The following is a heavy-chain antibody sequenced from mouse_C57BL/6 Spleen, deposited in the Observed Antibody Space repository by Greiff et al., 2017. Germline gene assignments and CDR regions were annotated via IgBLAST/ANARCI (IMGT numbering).Heavy chain of an antibody. J-gene: IGHJ3*01. V-gene: IGHV1-74*01. CDR1: GYTFTSYW. Sequence: QVQLQQPGAELVKPGASVKVSCKASGYTFTSYWMHWVKQRPGQGLEWIGRIHPSDSDTNYNQKFKGKATLTVDKSSSTAYMQLSSLTSADAAVYYCAICPHYYGSIPAYWGQGTLVTVSA. CDR3: AICPHYYGSIPAY. CDR2: IHPSDSDT. D-gene: IGHD1-1*01.